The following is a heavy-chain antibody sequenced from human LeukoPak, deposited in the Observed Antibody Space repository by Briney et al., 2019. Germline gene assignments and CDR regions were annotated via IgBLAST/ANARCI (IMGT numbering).Heavy chain of an antibody. D-gene: IGHD1-26*01. CDR1: GGTFSSYA. J-gene: IGHJ3*02. Sequence: ASVKVSCKASGGTFSSYAISWVRQAPGQGLEWMGIINPIGGTTDYSQKFQGRVTMTRDTSTSTVYMELSSLRSEDTAVYYCATIDRIVGATNQKADAFDIWGQGTMVTVSS. CDR3: ATIDRIVGATNQKADAFDI. CDR2: INPIGGTT. V-gene: IGHV1-46*01.